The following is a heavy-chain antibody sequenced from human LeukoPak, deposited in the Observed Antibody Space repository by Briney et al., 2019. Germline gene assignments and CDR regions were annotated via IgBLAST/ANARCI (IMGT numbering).Heavy chain of an antibody. J-gene: IGHJ6*02. V-gene: IGHV1-8*01. Sequence: ASVKVSCKASGYTFTSYDINWVRQATGQWLEWMGWMNPNSGNTGYAQKFQGRVTMTRNTSISTAYMELSSLRSEDTAVYYCATTGQLRYFDWLPMDVWGQGTTVTVPS. CDR1: GYTFTSYD. D-gene: IGHD3-9*01. CDR3: ATTGQLRYFDWLPMDV. CDR2: MNPNSGNT.